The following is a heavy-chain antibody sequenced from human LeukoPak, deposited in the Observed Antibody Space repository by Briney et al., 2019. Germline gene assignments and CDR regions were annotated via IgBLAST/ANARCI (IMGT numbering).Heavy chain of an antibody. V-gene: IGHV3-23*01. J-gene: IGHJ4*02. CDR1: GFTFSSYA. CDR3: ARDRMSSGWYNYFDY. D-gene: IGHD6-19*01. CDR2: ISGGGGST. Sequence: PGGSLRLSCAASGFTFSSYAMSWVRQAPGKGLEWVSAISGGGGSTYYADSVKGRFTISRDNSKNTLYLQMNSLRAEDTAVYYCARDRMSSGWYNYFDYWGQGTLVTVSS.